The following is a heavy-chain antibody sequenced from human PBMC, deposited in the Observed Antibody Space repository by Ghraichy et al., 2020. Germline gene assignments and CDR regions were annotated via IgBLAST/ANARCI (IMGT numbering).Heavy chain of an antibody. D-gene: IGHD2-2*01. J-gene: IGHJ4*02. V-gene: IGHV3-11*01. Sequence: RGSLRLSCAASGFTFSDYYMSWIRQAPGKGLEWVSYISSSGSTIYYADSVKGRFTISRDNAKNSLYLQMNSLRAEDTAVYYCAREWAIVVVPVWGQGTLVTVSS. CDR1: GFTFSDYY. CDR3: AREWAIVVVPV. CDR2: ISSSGSTI.